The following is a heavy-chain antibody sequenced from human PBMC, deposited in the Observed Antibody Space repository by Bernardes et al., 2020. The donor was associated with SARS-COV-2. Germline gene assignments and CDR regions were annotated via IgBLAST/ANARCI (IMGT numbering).Heavy chain of an antibody. V-gene: IGHV3-11*05. J-gene: IGHJ4*02. Sequence: GSLRLSCTASGFIFSDSYMSWIRQAPGKRLEWISYISGETGYTNYAGSVKGRFTISRDNARNSLYLQMTNLRADDTATYFCARDTSRFTASMDFESWGQGTLVTVSS. D-gene: IGHD3-9*01. CDR2: ISGETGYT. CDR1: GFIFSDSY. CDR3: ARDTSRFTASMDFES.